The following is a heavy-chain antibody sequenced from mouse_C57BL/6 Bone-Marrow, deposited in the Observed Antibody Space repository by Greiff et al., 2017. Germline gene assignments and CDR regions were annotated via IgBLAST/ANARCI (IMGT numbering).Heavy chain of an antibody. CDR2: IYPRSGNT. CDR1: GYTFTSYG. J-gene: IGHJ1*03. CDR3: AREGNYYGSLWYFDV. D-gene: IGHD1-1*01. V-gene: IGHV1-81*01. Sequence: QVQLKQSGAELARPGASVKLSCKASGYTFTSYGISWVKQRTGQGLEWIGEIYPRSGNTYYNEKFKGKATLTADKSSSTAYMELRRLTSEDSAVYFCAREGNYYGSLWYFDVWGTGTTVTVSS.